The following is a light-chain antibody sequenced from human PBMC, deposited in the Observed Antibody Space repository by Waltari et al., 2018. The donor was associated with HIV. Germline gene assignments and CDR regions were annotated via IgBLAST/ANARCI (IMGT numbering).Light chain of an antibody. Sequence: QSVLAPPPSASGTPGQRVTLPCSGSTSNIGGNTASWYQQLPGTAPNPLIYSNNERPSGVPDRLSGSTSGTSASLVISGLQSEDEADYYCAAWDDSLKGGAFGTGTKVTVL. CDR3: AAWDDSLKGGA. CDR1: TSNIGGNT. CDR2: SNN. J-gene: IGLJ1*01. V-gene: IGLV1-44*01.